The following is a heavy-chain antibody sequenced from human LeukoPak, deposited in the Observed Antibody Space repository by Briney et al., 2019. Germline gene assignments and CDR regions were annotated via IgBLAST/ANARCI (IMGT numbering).Heavy chain of an antibody. Sequence: PGGSLRLSCAASGFTGYGMSWVRQAPGKGLEWVSGISWNDGNTGYADSVKGRFTISGDSAKNYLYLQMTSLRVEDTAFYYCARDTISNWASDYWGQGTLVTVSS. CDR1: GFTGYG. V-gene: IGHV3-20*04. J-gene: IGHJ4*02. CDR3: ARDTISNWASDY. CDR2: ISWNDGNT. D-gene: IGHD6-13*01.